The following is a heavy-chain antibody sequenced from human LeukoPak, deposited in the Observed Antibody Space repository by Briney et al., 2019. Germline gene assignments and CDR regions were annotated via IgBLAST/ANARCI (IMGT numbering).Heavy chain of an antibody. V-gene: IGHV3-7*01. J-gene: IGHJ4*02. D-gene: IGHD4-17*01. CDR1: GFTFSSYW. CDR2: IKDDGSAK. CDR3: ARGSIWKPTVTTGY. Sequence: PGGSLRLSCAASGFTFSSYWMSWVRQAPGKGLEWVANIKDDGSAKYYLESVKGRFNISRDNAKNSLFLQMNSLRAEDTAVYYCARGSIWKPTVTTGYWGQGTLVTVSS.